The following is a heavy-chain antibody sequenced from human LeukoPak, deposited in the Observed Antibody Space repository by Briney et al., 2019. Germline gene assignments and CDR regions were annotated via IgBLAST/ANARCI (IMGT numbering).Heavy chain of an antibody. D-gene: IGHD6-19*01. V-gene: IGHV5-51*01. CDR3: ARHLTWGSGWTEDYFDY. J-gene: IGHJ4*02. CDR1: GYSFTSYW. Sequence: GESLKISCKGSGYSFTSYWIGWVRQMPGKGLEWMGITYPGDSDTKNTPSFQGQVTISADKSIRTAYLQWSSLKASDTAMYYCARHLTWGSGWTEDYFDYWGQGTLVTVSS. CDR2: TYPGDSDT.